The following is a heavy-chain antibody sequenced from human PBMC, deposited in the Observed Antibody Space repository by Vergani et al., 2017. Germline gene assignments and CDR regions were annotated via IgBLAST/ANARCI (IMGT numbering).Heavy chain of an antibody. CDR2: IYAGDSDV. J-gene: IGHJ5*02. CDR1: GYSITNYW. V-gene: IGHV5-51*03. CDR3: ATTHDCSSLYSSYNWFDP. D-gene: IGHD3-3*01. Sequence: EVQLVQSGAEVKKPGESLKISCQGSGYSITNYWIAWVRQRPGKGLEWMGIIYAGDSDVRYSPSFQGQVTMSVDKSLSTAYLQWSSLKASDTATYYCATTHDCSSLYSSYNWFDPWGQGTQVTVSS.